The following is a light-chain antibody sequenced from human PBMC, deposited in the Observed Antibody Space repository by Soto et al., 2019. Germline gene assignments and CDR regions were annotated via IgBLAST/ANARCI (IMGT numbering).Light chain of an antibody. CDR1: TSNIGSNP. CDR2: SNS. V-gene: IGLV1-44*01. Sequence: QSVLTQPPSASATPGQRVTISCSGSTSNIGSNPVNWYQQLPGTAPKLLIYSNSRRPSGVPDRFSGSKSGTSASLAISGLQSEDEADYYCASWDDSLNGSHVFGTGTKLTVL. CDR3: ASWDDSLNGSHV. J-gene: IGLJ1*01.